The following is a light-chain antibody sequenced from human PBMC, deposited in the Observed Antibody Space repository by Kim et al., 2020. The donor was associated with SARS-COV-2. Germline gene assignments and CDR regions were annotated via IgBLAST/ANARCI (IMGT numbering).Light chain of an antibody. V-gene: IGLV2-14*03. CDR3: SSYTISSTLYV. Sequence: QSALTQPASVSGSPGQSITISCTGTTSDIGGYNYVSWYQQYPDKAPKLMIYDVSQRPSGVSSRFSGSKSGNTASLTISGLQAEDEADYYCSSYTISSTLYVFGTGTKVTVL. CDR2: DVS. CDR1: TSDIGGYNY. J-gene: IGLJ1*01.